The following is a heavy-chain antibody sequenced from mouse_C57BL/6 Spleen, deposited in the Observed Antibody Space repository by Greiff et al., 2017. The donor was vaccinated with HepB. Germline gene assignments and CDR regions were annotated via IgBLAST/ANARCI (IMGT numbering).Heavy chain of an antibody. CDR1: GFTFSDYG. J-gene: IGHJ1*03. Sequence: DVKLVESGGGLVKPGGSLKLSCAASGFTFSDYGMHWVRQAPEKGLEWVAYISSGSSTIYYADTVKGRFTISRDNAKNTLFLQMTSLRSEDTAMYYCARPRTGYFDVWGTGTTVTVSS. CDR2: ISSGSSTI. CDR3: ARPRTGYFDV. V-gene: IGHV5-17*01.